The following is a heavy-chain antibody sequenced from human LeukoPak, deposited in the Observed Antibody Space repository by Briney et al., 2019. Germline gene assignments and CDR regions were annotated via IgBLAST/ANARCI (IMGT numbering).Heavy chain of an antibody. J-gene: IGHJ4*02. CDR1: GGSISSYY. V-gene: IGHV4-59*01. D-gene: IGHD5-24*01. CDR2: IYYSGST. Sequence: SETLSLTCTVSGGSISSYYWSWIRQPPGKGLEWIGYIYYSGSTNYNPSLKSRVTISVDTSKTHFSLKVSSVTAADTAIYYRARVSGGRDGFFFDYWGQGTLVTVSS. CDR3: ARVSGGRDGFFFDY.